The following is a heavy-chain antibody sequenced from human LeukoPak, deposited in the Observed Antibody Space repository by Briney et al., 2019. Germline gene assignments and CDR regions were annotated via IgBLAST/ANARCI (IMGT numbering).Heavy chain of an antibody. CDR2: TYYRSKWNY. CDR1: GDSVSSNSAT. D-gene: IGHD4-11*01. V-gene: IGHV6-1*01. J-gene: IGHJ6*02. CDR3: ARVLPPITVTISDYYYGMDV. Sequence: SQTLSLTCAISGDSVSSNSATWNWIRQSPARGLEWLGRTYYRSKWNYDYALSVKSRITINPDTSKNQFSLQLNSVTPEDTAVYYCARVLPPITVTISDYYYGMDVWGQGTTVTVSS.